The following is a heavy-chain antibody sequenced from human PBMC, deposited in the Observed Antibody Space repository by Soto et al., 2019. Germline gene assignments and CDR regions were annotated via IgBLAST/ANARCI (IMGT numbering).Heavy chain of an antibody. CDR3: ARSDGVAGNWYFDL. D-gene: IGHD2-15*01. CDR2: INSGSSYI. J-gene: IGHJ2*01. Sequence: EVHLVESGGGHVTPGGALRLSFAASRISFSDYTINWVRQAPGKGLEWVSSINSGSSYIYYADSVKGRFTITRDNGKKSLYLQMNSLRAEDTAVYFCARSDGVAGNWYFDLWGRGTLVTVSS. CDR1: RISFSDYT. V-gene: IGHV3-21*01.